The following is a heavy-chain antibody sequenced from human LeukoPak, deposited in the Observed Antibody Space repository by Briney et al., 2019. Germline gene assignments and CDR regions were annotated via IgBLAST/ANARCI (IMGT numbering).Heavy chain of an antibody. J-gene: IGHJ2*01. Sequence: GGSLRLSCAASGFTVSSNYMSWVRQAPGKGLEWVSVIYSGGSTYYADSVKGRFTISRDNSKNTLYLQMNSLRAEDTAVYYCARDRNYYDSSGASLWYFDLWGRGTLATVSS. V-gene: IGHV3-53*01. CDR3: ARDRNYYDSSGASLWYFDL. CDR1: GFTVSSNY. CDR2: IYSGGST. D-gene: IGHD3-22*01.